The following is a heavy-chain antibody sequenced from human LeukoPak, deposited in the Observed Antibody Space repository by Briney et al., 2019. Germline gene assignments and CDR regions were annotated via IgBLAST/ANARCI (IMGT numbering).Heavy chain of an antibody. CDR1: GFTSSTAW. V-gene: IGHV3-7*01. D-gene: IGHD3-3*01. Sequence: GGSLTLSCAVSGFTSSTAWLTWVRQAPGKGLEWVANIKQDGSEKYYVDSVKGRFTISRDNAKNSLYLQMNTLRPEDTAVYYCARERQNKDFWSGGDYWGQGTLVTVSS. J-gene: IGHJ4*02. CDR2: IKQDGSEK. CDR3: ARERQNKDFWSGGDY.